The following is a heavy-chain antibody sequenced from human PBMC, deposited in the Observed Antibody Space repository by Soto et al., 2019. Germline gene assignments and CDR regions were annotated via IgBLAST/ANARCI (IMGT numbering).Heavy chain of an antibody. V-gene: IGHV1-18*01. CDR1: GYTFTSYG. CDR3: SRDRYSSSSGLDY. J-gene: IGHJ4*02. CDR2: ISAYNGNT. D-gene: IGHD6-6*01. Sequence: QVQLVQSGAEVKKPGASVKVSCKASGYTFTSYGISWVRQAPGQGLEWMGCISAYNGNTNYAQKLQGRVNMTPDTSTSTAYMALRNPRYYDTAVNYCSRDRYSSSSGLDYWGPGTPVT.